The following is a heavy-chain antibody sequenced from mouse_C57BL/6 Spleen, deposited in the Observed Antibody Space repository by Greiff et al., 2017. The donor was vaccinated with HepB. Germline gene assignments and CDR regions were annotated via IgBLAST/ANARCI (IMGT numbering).Heavy chain of an antibody. V-gene: IGHV1-80*01. D-gene: IGHD2-4*01. Sequence: QVQLQQSGAELVKPGASVKISCKASGYAFSSYWMNWVKQRPGKGLEWIGQIYPGDGDTNYNGKFKGKATLTDDKSSSTAYMQLSSLTSEDSAVYFCARVGPLYYDYDAVYYFDYWGQGTTLTVSS. CDR1: GYAFSSYW. J-gene: IGHJ2*01. CDR3: ARVGPLYYDYDAVYYFDY. CDR2: IYPGDGDT.